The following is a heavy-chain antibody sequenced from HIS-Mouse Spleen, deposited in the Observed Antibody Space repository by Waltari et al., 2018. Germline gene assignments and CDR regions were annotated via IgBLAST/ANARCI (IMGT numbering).Heavy chain of an antibody. CDR2: ISYDGSNK. J-gene: IGHJ4*02. D-gene: IGHD6-19*01. Sequence: QVQLVESGGGVVQPGRSLRLSCAASGFTFSSYAMHWVRRAPGKGLEWVAVISYDGSNKYYADSVKGRFTISRDNSKNTLYLQMNSLRAEDTAVYYCARAGIAVASSFDYWGQGTLVTVSS. CDR1: GFTFSSYA. CDR3: ARAGIAVASSFDY. V-gene: IGHV3-30-3*01.